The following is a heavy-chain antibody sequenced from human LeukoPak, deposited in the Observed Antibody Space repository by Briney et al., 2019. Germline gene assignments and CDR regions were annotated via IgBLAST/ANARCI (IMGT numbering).Heavy chain of an antibody. CDR1: GGTFSSYA. CDR2: IIPIFGTA. CDR3: ARSSLRFLEWLLSRYYYYRDV. V-gene: IGHV1-69*13. Sequence: ASVKVSCKASGGTFSSYAISWVRQAPGQGLEWIGGIIPIFGTANYAQKFQGRVTITADESTSTAYMELSSLRSEDTAVYYCARSSLRFLEWLLSRYYYYRDVWGKGTTVTVSS. D-gene: IGHD3-3*01. J-gene: IGHJ6*03.